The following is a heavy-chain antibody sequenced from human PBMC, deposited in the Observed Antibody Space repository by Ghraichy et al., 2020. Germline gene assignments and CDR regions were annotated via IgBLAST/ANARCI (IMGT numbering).Heavy chain of an antibody. D-gene: IGHD5-12*01. CDR2: ISYTGTT. CDR1: GGSIRSHF. Sequence: SETLSLNCTVSGGSIRSHFWSWIRQSPGKGLEWIGYISYTGTTNYSPSLGGRATISLDTSKNQFSLRLTSVTAADTAVYYCARRGRGYSLYYYGLDVWGPGTSVIVSS. J-gene: IGHJ6*02. CDR3: ARRGRGYSLYYYGLDV. V-gene: IGHV4-59*08.